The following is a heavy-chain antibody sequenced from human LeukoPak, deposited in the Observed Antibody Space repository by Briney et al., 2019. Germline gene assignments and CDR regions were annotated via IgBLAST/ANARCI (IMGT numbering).Heavy chain of an antibody. V-gene: IGHV1-69*05. CDR3: ARDRIPAAPSYSYFYMDV. Sequence: SVKVSCKASGGDLSRYGISWVRLAPGQGLEWMGGIIPIFGTKNYAQRFQGRVTITTDESTSAVYMELSSLRSEDTAVYYCARDRIPAAPSYSYFYMDVWGKGTRSPSP. D-gene: IGHD6-13*01. CDR2: IIPIFGTK. CDR1: GGDLSRYG. J-gene: IGHJ6*03.